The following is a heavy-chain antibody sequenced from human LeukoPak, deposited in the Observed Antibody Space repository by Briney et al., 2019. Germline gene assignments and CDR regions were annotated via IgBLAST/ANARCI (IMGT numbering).Heavy chain of an antibody. J-gene: IGHJ4*02. CDR3: ARVGPVITIFGANNYFNY. V-gene: IGHV4-38-2*02. Sequence: SETLSLTCTVSGYSISSGYYWGWTRQPPGKGLEWIGSIYHSGSTYYNPSLKSRVTISVDTSQNRFSLKLSSVTAADTAVYYCARVGPVITIFGANNYFNYWGQGTLVTVSS. CDR2: IYHSGST. D-gene: IGHD3-3*01. CDR1: GYSISSGYY.